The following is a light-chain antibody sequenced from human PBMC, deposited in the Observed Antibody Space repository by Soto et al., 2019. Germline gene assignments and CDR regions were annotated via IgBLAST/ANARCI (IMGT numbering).Light chain of an antibody. CDR1: QSVSSN. CDR3: QQLNSYPRIT. J-gene: IGKJ5*01. Sequence: EIVMTQSPATLSVSPWGRATLSCRASQSVSSNLAWYQQKPGQAPRLLIYGASTRATGIPARFSGSGSGTEFTLTISSLQPEDFATYYCQQLNSYPRITFGQGTRLEIK. V-gene: IGKV3-15*01. CDR2: GAS.